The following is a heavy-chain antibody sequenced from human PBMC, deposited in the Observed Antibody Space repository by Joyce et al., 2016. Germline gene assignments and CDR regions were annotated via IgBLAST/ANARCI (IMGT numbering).Heavy chain of an antibody. J-gene: IGHJ4*02. Sequence: QVQLVQSGAEVKKLGASVKVSCETSGYTFTSVDINWVRQAPGQGLEWRGWVNPNSGNTGYVQKFQGRVTMTSYTSTRTAYMEMTRLRYDDTAVYYCSRARRMGALPLDFWGQGTLVTVSS. CDR3: SRARRMGALPLDF. V-gene: IGHV1-8*01. CDR1: GYTFTSVD. D-gene: IGHD1-26*01. CDR2: VNPNSGNT.